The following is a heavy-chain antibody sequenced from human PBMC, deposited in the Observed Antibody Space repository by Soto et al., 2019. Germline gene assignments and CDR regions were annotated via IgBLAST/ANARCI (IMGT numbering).Heavy chain of an antibody. CDR3: AASVFNDYSNENY. Sequence: GGSLRLSCAASGFAFSTYAMTWVRQAPGKGLEWVSTISASGNTNYAQKFQERVTITRDMSTSTAYMELSSLRSEDTAVYYCAASVFNDYSNENYWGQGTLVTVSS. CDR2: ISASGNT. V-gene: IGHV3-23*01. CDR1: GFAFSTYA. J-gene: IGHJ4*02. D-gene: IGHD4-4*01.